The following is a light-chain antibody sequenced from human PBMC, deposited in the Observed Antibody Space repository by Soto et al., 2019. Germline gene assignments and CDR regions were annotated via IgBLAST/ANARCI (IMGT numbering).Light chain of an antibody. V-gene: IGKV3-20*01. J-gene: IGKJ2*01. Sequence: ETVMTQSPGTLSLSPGERATLSCRASQSVSSGYLAWYQQKPGQAPRLLIFGASNRATGIPDRFTGSGSGTDFTLTIRRLEPEDFAVYYCQQYGISQNTFGQGTILEIK. CDR2: GAS. CDR1: QSVSSGY. CDR3: QQYGISQNT.